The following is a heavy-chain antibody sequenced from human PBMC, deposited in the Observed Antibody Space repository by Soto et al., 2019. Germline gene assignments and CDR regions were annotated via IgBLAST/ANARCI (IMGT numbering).Heavy chain of an antibody. D-gene: IGHD5-18*01. V-gene: IGHV1-69*13. CDR3: AVKGPVDTAMNYYYGMDV. J-gene: IGHJ6*02. CDR1: GGTFSSYA. Sequence: GASVKVSCKASGGTFSSYAISCVRQAPGQGLEWMGGIIPIFGTANYAQKFQGRVTITADESTSTAYMELSSLRSEDTAVYYCAVKGPVDTAMNYYYGMDVWGQGTTVTVSS. CDR2: IIPIFGTA.